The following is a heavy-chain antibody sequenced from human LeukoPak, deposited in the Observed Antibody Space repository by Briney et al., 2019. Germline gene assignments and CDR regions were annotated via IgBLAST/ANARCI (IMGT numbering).Heavy chain of an antibody. D-gene: IGHD2-21*02. CDR2: IYNDGST. CDR1: GFSVSNNY. CDR3: TRDREEVTARVQMDV. J-gene: IGHJ6*01. V-gene: IGHV3-53*01. Sequence: PGGSLRLCCAASGFSVSNNYMSWVRQAPGKGLEWVSVIYNDGSTHYTDSAKGRVTISKDNSKNTLYLQMNDMSAEDTAVYYCTRDREEVTARVQMDVWGKGCTVTVSS.